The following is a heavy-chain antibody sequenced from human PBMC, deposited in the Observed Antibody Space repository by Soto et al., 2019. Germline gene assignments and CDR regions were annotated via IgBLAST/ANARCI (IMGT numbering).Heavy chain of an antibody. V-gene: IGHV3-23*01. CDR2: IGGRGGNT. Sequence: EVQLLEFGGGLVQPGGSLRLSCVASGFTFNNYAMNWVRQTPGKGLEWVSNIGGRGGNTFYADSMRGRFTISRDNSKNTLYLQMNNLRVEDSATYYCAKPSAYGDFAGSFDSWGQGTLVTVSP. CDR3: AKPSAYGDFAGSFDS. CDR1: GFTFNNYA. D-gene: IGHD4-17*01. J-gene: IGHJ4*02.